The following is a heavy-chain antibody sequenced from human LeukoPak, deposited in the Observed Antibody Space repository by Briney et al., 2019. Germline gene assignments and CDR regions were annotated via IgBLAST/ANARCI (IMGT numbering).Heavy chain of an antibody. J-gene: IGHJ3*01. V-gene: IGHV4-59*01. CDR1: GGSISSYY. CDR3: ARDDKILRAFDF. D-gene: IGHD3-16*01. CDR2: IYYSGST. Sequence: SETLSLTCTVSGGSISSYYWSWIRQPPGKGLEWIGYIYYSGSTNYNPSLKSRVTISVDTSKNQFSLKLSSVTAADTAVYYCARDDKILRAFDFWGQGTMVTVSS.